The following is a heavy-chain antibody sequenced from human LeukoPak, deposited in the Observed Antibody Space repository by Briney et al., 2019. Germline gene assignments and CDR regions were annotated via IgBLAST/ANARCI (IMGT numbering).Heavy chain of an antibody. D-gene: IGHD3-16*01. J-gene: IGHJ4*02. Sequence: GGSLRLSCAASGFSFSTYGMHWVHQAPGKGLEWVAFIRYDGINKFYADSVKGRFTISRDTSKNTLFLEMSSLRAEDMAVYYCAKSHVIALYVGDYWGQGTLVTVSS. CDR2: IRYDGINK. CDR3: AKSHVIALYVGDY. V-gene: IGHV3-30*02. CDR1: GFSFSTYG.